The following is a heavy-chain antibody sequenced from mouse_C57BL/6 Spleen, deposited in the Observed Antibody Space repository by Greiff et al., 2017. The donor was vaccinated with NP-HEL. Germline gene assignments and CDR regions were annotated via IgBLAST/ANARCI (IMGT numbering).Heavy chain of an antibody. CDR2: IYPGSGST. V-gene: IGHV1-55*01. D-gene: IGHD2-3*01. Sequence: VQLQQPGAELVKPGASVKMSCKASGYTFTSYWITWVKQRPGQGLEWIGDIYPGSGSTNYNEKFKSKATLTVDTSSSTAYMQLSSLTSEDSAVYYCARNGALYDGYYGYAMDYWGQGTSVTVSS. CDR1: GYTFTSYW. J-gene: IGHJ4*01. CDR3: ARNGALYDGYYGYAMDY.